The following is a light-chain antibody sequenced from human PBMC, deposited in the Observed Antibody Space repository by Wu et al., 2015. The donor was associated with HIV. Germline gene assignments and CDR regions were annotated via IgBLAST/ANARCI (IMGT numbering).Light chain of an antibody. CDR3: QQYGSTPPET. Sequence: EILLTQSPATLSVSPGDRATLSCRTSQTIYSNLAWYQQKPGQAPRLLIYGAIRRASGIPDRFSGSGSGTDFSLTISRLEPEDFAVYYCQQYGSTPPETFGQGTKVE. J-gene: IGKJ1*01. CDR2: GAI. V-gene: IGKV3-20*01. CDR1: QTIYSN.